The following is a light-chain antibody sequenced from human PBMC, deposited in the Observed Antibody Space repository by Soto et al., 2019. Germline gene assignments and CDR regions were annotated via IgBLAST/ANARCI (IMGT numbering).Light chain of an antibody. Sequence: EIVMTQSPATLSVSPGERATLSCRASQSVSSNLAWYQQKPGQAPRLLIYDASNRATGIPARFSGSGSETDFSLTISSLEPEDFAVYYCQQRSSSITFGQGTRLEIK. J-gene: IGKJ5*01. CDR1: QSVSSN. CDR3: QQRSSSIT. CDR2: DAS. V-gene: IGKV3-11*01.